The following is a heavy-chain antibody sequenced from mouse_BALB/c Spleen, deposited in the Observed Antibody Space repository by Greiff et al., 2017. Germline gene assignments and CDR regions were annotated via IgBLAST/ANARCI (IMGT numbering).Heavy chain of an antibody. Sequence: EVQVVESGTVLARPGASVKMSCKASGYTFTSYWMHWVKQRPGQGLEWIGAIYPGNSDTSYNQKFKGKAKLTAVTSTSTAYMELSSLTNEDSAVYYCTRPYGSSSVYFDYWGQGTTLTGSS. D-gene: IGHD1-1*01. J-gene: IGHJ2*01. V-gene: IGHV1-5*01. CDR2: IYPGNSDT. CDR3: TRPYGSSSVYFDY. CDR1: GYTFTSYW.